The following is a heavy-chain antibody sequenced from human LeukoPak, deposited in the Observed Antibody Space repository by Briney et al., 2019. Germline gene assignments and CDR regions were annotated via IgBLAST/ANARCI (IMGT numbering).Heavy chain of an antibody. CDR3: AREYRHFYCSSTSCYSSSWFDP. CDR2: ISSGGST. D-gene: IGHD2-2*02. V-gene: IGHV3-53*01. Sequence: GGSLRLSCAASGFTFDNYAMQWVRQAPGKGLEWVSVISSGGSTYYADSVKGRFTISRDNSKNTLYLQMNSLRAEDTAVYYCAREYRHFYCSSTSCYSSSWFDPWGQGTLVTVSS. CDR1: GFTFDNYA. J-gene: IGHJ5*02.